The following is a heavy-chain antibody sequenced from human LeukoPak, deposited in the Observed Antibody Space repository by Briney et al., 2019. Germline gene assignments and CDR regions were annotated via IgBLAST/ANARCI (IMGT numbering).Heavy chain of an antibody. CDR2: IIPILGIA. CDR1: GGTFSSYA. V-gene: IGHV1-69*04. J-gene: IGHJ6*02. D-gene: IGHD6-13*01. Sequence: SVKVSCKASGGTFSSYAIGWVRQAPGQGLEWMGRIIPILGIANYAQKFQGRVTITADKSTSTAYMELSSLRSEDTAVYYCARENGGGYSSSWYDYGMDVWGQGTTVTVSS. CDR3: ARENGGGYSSSWYDYGMDV.